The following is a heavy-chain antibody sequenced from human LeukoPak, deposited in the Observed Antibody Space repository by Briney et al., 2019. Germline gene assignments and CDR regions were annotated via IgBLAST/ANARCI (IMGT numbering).Heavy chain of an antibody. D-gene: IGHD2/OR15-2a*01. CDR3: ALSMPPGGY. CDR2: ITGSGGTA. CDR1: GFTFSNYA. V-gene: IGHV3-23*01. Sequence: GGSLRLSCAASGFTFSNYAMAWVRQPPGQGLEWVSSITGSGGTAFYADSVQGRFTISRDNSQNTLLLQMDSLRAEDTAVYYCALSMPPGGYWGQGTLVTVSS. J-gene: IGHJ4*02.